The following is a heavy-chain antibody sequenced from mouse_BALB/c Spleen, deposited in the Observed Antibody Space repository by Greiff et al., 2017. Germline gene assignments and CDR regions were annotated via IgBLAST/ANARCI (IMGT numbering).Heavy chain of an antibody. CDR3: GTARATFFAY. J-gene: IGHJ3*01. CDR1: GYTFTDYN. CDR2: IYPYNGGT. D-gene: IGHD3-2*01. V-gene: IGHV1S29*02. Sequence: DVKLQESGPELVKPGASVKISCKASGYTFTDYNMHWVKQSHGKSLEWIGYIYPYNGGTGYNQKFKSKATLTVDNSSSTAYMELRSLTSEDSAVYYCGTARATFFAYWGQGTLVTVSA.